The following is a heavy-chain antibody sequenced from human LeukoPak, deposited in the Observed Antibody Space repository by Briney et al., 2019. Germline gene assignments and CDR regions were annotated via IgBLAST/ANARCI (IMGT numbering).Heavy chain of an antibody. CDR3: AKVAGYCSSTSCYTYFDY. D-gene: IGHD2-2*02. Sequence: PGGSLRLSCAASGFTFSTYVMHWVRQAPGKRLEWVAVISYDGSTQYYADSVKGRFTISRDNSKNTLYLQMHSLRAEDTAVYYCAKVAGYCSSTSCYTYFDYWGQGTLVTVSS. V-gene: IGHV3-30*07. CDR1: GFTFSTYV. J-gene: IGHJ4*02. CDR2: ISYDGSTQ.